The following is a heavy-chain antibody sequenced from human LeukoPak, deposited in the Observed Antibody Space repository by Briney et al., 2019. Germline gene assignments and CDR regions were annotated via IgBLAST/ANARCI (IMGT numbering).Heavy chain of an antibody. V-gene: IGHV3-23*01. CDR2: SSGSGGSR. CDR3: AKFVYYSGSGTDDVFEV. D-gene: IGHD3-10*01. CDR1: GFTFSNYA. Sequence: GGSLRLSCAASGFTFSNYAGSWVRQDPGEGLELFSASSGSGGSRYYADPVKGRFTMSRDNSKNPLYLQMNSLRAEDSAVYYCAKFVYYSGSGTDDVFEVWGQGTMVTVSS. J-gene: IGHJ3*01.